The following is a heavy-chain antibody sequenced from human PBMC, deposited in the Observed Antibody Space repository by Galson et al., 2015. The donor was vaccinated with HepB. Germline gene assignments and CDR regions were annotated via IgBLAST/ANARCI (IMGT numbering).Heavy chain of an antibody. V-gene: IGHV1-18*01. CDR2: INTHNGNT. CDR3: ARDGNLGASDY. CDR1: GYRFANFG. J-gene: IGHJ4*02. Sequence: SVKVSCKASGYRFANFGISWVRQAPRQGVEWMGWINTHNGNTNYAQKVQGRVTMTTDTSTSTAYMELRSLRSDDTAVYYCARDGNLGASDYWGQGTLVTVSS. D-gene: IGHD1-26*01.